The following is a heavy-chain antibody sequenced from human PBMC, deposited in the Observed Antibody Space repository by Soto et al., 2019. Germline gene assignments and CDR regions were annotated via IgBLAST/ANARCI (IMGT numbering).Heavy chain of an antibody. CDR3: ASRDPGTSVDY. V-gene: IGHV4-4*02. J-gene: IGHJ4*02. D-gene: IGHD1-7*01. Sequence: SETLSLTCAVSGGSFTSNNWWTWVRQPPGQGLEWIGEIYRTGSTSYNPSLKSRVTISLDKSENQFSLKVTSLTAADTAVYYCASRDPGTSVDYWGQGTLVTVSS. CDR1: GGSFTSNNW. CDR2: IYRTGST.